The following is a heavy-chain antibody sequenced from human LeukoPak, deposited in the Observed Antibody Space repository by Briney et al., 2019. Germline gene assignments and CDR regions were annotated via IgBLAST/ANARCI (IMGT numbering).Heavy chain of an antibody. CDR2: IYHSGST. J-gene: IGHJ3*02. D-gene: IGHD3-22*01. Sequence: PSETLSLTCTVSGYSISSGYYWGWIRQPPGKGLEWIGGIYHSGSTYYNPSLKSRVTISVDTSKNQFSLKLSSVTAADTAVYYCARGRLYYYDSSGFRGHAFDIWGQGTMVTVSS. CDR1: GYSISSGYY. V-gene: IGHV4-38-2*02. CDR3: ARGRLYYYDSSGFRGHAFDI.